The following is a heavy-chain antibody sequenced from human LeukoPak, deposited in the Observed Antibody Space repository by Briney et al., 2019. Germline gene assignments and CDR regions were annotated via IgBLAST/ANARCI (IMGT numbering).Heavy chain of an antibody. J-gene: IGHJ4*02. D-gene: IGHD6-19*01. Sequence: GGSLRLSCAASGFTFDDYAMHWVRQAPGKGLEWVSLISGDGGSTYYADSVKGRFTISRDNSKNTLYLQMNSLRAEDTAVYYCAKPKYTVAGSNFFDYWGQGTLVTVSS. CDR1: GFTFDDYA. CDR2: ISGDGGST. V-gene: IGHV3-43*02. CDR3: AKPKYTVAGSNFFDY.